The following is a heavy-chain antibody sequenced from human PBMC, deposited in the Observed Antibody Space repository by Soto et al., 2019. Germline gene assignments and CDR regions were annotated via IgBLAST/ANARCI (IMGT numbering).Heavy chain of an antibody. CDR2: IYYSGST. J-gene: IGHJ4*02. Sequence: QLQLQESGPGLVKPSETLSLTCTVSGGSISSSSYYWGWIRQPPGKGLEWIGSIYYSGSTYYNPSLKSRVTISVDTSKNQFSLKLSSVTAADTAVYYCARHPEAATPYFDYWGQGTLVTVSS. CDR1: GGSISSSSYY. CDR3: ARHPEAATPYFDY. V-gene: IGHV4-39*01. D-gene: IGHD6-25*01.